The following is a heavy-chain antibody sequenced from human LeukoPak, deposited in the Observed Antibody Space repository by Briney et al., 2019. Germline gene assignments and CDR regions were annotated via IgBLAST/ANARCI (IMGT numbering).Heavy chain of an antibody. Sequence: GGSLRLSCAASGFTFSTYAMSWVRQAPGKGLEWVSTISDSGGTTYYAESVEGRFTISRDNSKNTLYLHMNSLRAEDTALYYCVKYTIYYFGMGVWGQGTTVTVSS. J-gene: IGHJ6*02. V-gene: IGHV3-23*01. CDR1: GFTFSTYA. CDR2: ISDSGGTT. D-gene: IGHD3-10*01. CDR3: VKYTIYYFGMGV.